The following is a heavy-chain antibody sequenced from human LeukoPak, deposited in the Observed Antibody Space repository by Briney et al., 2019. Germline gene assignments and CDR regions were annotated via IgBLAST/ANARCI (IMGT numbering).Heavy chain of an antibody. CDR3: VKTMWIRGMAPFDY. CDR2: IIPIFGTA. D-gene: IGHD3-10*01. Sequence: ASVKVSCKASGGTFSSYAISWVRQAPGQGLEWMGGIIPIFGTANYAQKFQGRVTITTDESTSTAYMELSSLRAEDTAVYYCVKTMWIRGMAPFDYWGQGTLVTVSS. J-gene: IGHJ4*02. V-gene: IGHV1-69*05. CDR1: GGTFSSYA.